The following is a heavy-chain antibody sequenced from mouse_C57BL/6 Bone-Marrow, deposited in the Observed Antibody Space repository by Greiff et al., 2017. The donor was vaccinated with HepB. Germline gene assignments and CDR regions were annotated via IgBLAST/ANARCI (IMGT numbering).Heavy chain of an antibody. Sequence: VQLQESGPELVKPGASVKISCKASGYSFTSYYIHWVKQRPGQGLEWIGWIYPGSGNTKYNEKFKGKATLTADTSSSTAYMQLSRLTSEDSAVFYCARCPYYYGSSSFFDYWGQGTTLTVSS. V-gene: IGHV1-66*01. D-gene: IGHD1-1*01. J-gene: IGHJ2*01. CDR1: GYSFTSYY. CDR2: IYPGSGNT. CDR3: ARCPYYYGSSSFFDY.